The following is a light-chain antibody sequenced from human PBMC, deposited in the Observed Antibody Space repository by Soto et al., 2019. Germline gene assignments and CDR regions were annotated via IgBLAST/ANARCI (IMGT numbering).Light chain of an antibody. CDR2: TAS. CDR1: QDIRNF. J-gene: IGKJ4*01. V-gene: IGKV1-9*01. Sequence: IQVTQSPSSLSASIGDRVTITCRASQDIRNFLAWYQQKPGNAPKLLIFTASTLQSGVPSRFSGSGSGTDFALTISSLQPEDFATYYCQQLRNYPLTFCGGTKVEIK. CDR3: QQLRNYPLT.